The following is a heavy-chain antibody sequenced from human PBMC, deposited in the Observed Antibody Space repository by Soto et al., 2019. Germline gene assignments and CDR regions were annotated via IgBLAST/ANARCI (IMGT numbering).Heavy chain of an antibody. CDR1: GYTFTSYG. CDR2: ISAHNGNT. CDR3: ARGRYGDY. Sequence: QVHLVQSGAEVKKPGASVKVSCKASGYTFTSYGITWVRQAPGQGLEWMGWISAHNGNTDYAQKLQGRVIVTRDTSTSTANLALRSLRSDDTAVYYCARGRYGDYWRQGALVTVSS. J-gene: IGHJ4*02. D-gene: IGHD1-1*01. V-gene: IGHV1-18*01.